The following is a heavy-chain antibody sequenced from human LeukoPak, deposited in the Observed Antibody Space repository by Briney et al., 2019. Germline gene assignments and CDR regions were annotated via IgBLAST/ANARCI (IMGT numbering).Heavy chain of an antibody. V-gene: IGHV4-39*01. CDR2: IYSSGST. J-gene: IGHJ4*02. CDR1: GGSISSGRYY. CDR3: ARNSSTVVVVAATPRKQGFDY. D-gene: IGHD2-15*01. Sequence: PSETLSLTCTVSGGSISSGRYYWGWIRQPPGKGLEWIGSIYSSGSTYYNPSLKSRVTISVDMSKNQFSLRLTSVTAADTAVYYCARNSSTVVVVAATPRKQGFDYWGQGTLVTVSS.